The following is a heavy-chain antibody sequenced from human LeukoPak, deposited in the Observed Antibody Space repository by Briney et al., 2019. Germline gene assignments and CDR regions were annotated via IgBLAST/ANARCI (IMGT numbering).Heavy chain of an antibody. CDR3: TRGGSSSWYNRLGNWFDP. CDR2: IRSKAYGRTT. J-gene: IGHJ5*02. V-gene: IGHV3-49*04. CDR1: GFTFRGYW. D-gene: IGHD6-13*01. Sequence: SGGSLRLSCEASGFTFRGYWMTWVRQAPGKGLEWVGFIRSKAYGRTTEYAASVKGRFTISRDDSKSIAYLQMNSLKTEDTAVYYCTRGGSSSWYNRLGNWFDPWGQGTLVTVSS.